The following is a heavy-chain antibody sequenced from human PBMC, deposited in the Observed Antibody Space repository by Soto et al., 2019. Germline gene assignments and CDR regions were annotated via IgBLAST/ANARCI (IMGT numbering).Heavy chain of an antibody. J-gene: IGHJ4*02. Sequence: SETLSLTCAVYGGSFSGCYWSWIRQPPGKGLEWIGEINHSGSTNYNPSLKSRVTISVDTSKNQFSLKLSSVTAADTTVYYCARIRKYGIIAAAVRPFDYWGQGTLVTVPS. CDR2: INHSGST. CDR3: ARIRKYGIIAAAVRPFDY. D-gene: IGHD6-13*01. V-gene: IGHV4-34*01. CDR1: GGSFSGCY.